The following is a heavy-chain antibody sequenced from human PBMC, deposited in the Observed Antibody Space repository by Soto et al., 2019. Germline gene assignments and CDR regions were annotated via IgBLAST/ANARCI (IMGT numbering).Heavy chain of an antibody. J-gene: IGHJ6*02. CDR2: ISHDGSNK. CDR1: GFTFSSYG. Sequence: QVQLVESGGGVVQPGRSLRLSCAASGFTFSSYGMHWVRQAPGKGLEWVAVISHDGSNKHYADSVKGRFTISRDNSKNTLYLQMNSLRAEDTAVYYCAKGASPYYYGMDVWGQGTTVTVSS. V-gene: IGHV3-30*18. CDR3: AKGASPYYYGMDV.